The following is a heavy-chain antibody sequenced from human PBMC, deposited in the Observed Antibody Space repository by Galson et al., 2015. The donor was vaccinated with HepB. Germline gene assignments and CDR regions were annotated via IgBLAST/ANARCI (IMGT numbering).Heavy chain of an antibody. CDR1: GFTFSSYS. CDR3: ARALYDFWSGYYYYYYGMDV. V-gene: IGHV3-21*01. D-gene: IGHD3-3*01. Sequence: SLRLSCAASGFTFSSYSMNWVRQAPGKGLEWVSSISSSSSYIYYADSVKGRFTISRDNAKNSLYLQMNSLRAEDTAVYYCARALYDFWSGYYYYYYGMDVWCQGTTVTVSS. CDR2: ISSSSSYI. J-gene: IGHJ6*02.